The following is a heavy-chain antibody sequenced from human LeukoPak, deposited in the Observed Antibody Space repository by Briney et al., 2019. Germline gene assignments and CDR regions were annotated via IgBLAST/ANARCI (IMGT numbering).Heavy chain of an antibody. Sequence: GGSLRLSCAAPGFPFSSHAMSWVRQPPGKGLEWVAAISNGKTYYADSVRGRFTISRDDSKNTVYLQMNSLRDEDTALYYCVREAGYCASVCLKSNWFDPWGQGTLVTVSS. CDR3: VREAGYCASVCLKSNWFDP. V-gene: IGHV3-23*01. D-gene: IGHD2-15*01. CDR2: ISNGKT. CDR1: GFPFSSHA. J-gene: IGHJ5*02.